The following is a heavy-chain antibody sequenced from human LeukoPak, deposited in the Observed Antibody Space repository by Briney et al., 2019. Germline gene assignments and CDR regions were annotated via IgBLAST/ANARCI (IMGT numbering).Heavy chain of an antibody. CDR2: ISAYNGNT. D-gene: IGHD1-26*01. V-gene: IGHV1-18*01. Sequence: ASVKVSCKASGYTFTSYGIIWVRQAPGQGLEWMGWISAYNGNTNYAQNLQGRVTMTTDTSTSTAYMELRSLRSDDTAVYYCARDTEWEKNPDYFDYWGQGTLVTVSS. J-gene: IGHJ4*02. CDR3: ARDTEWEKNPDYFDY. CDR1: GYTFTSYG.